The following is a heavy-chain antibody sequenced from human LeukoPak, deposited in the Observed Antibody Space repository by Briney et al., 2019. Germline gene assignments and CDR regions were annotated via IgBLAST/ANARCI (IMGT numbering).Heavy chain of an antibody. CDR2: INQGGSEK. Sequence: PGGSLRLSCAASGFTFSSYWMSWVRQAPGKGLEWVANINQGGSEKYYVDSVKGRFTISRDNAKNSLYLQMNSLRAEDTAVYYCARQDDSSGYYRQPLDYWGQGTLVTVSS. V-gene: IGHV3-7*01. CDR3: ARQDDSSGYYRQPLDY. J-gene: IGHJ4*02. D-gene: IGHD3-22*01. CDR1: GFTFSSYW.